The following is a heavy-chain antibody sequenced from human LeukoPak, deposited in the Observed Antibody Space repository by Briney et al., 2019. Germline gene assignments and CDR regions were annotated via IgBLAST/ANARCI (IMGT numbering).Heavy chain of an antibody. Sequence: SETLSLTCTVSGGSISSYYWSWIRQPPGKGLEWIGYIYYSGSTNYNPSLKSRVTISVDTSKNQFSLKLSSVTAADTAVYYCARDRRSDESSGGRHYYYYMDVWGKGTTVTVSS. J-gene: IGHJ6*03. CDR3: ARDRRSDESSGGRHYYYYMDV. D-gene: IGHD3-22*01. CDR1: GGSISSYY. V-gene: IGHV4-59*01. CDR2: IYYSGST.